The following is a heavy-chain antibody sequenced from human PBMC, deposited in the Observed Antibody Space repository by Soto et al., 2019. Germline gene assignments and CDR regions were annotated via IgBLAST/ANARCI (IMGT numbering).Heavy chain of an antibody. Sequence: PGGSLRLCCAASVFAFIGYWLSWVRQAPGKGLEWVANIKQEGSEKYYVDSVKGRFTISRDNAKNSLYLQMNSLRVEDTAVYYCARGGRGVYFDYWGQGALVTVSS. V-gene: IGHV3-7*01. CDR3: ARGGRGVYFDY. J-gene: IGHJ4*02. CDR1: VFAFIGYW. CDR2: IKQEGSEK.